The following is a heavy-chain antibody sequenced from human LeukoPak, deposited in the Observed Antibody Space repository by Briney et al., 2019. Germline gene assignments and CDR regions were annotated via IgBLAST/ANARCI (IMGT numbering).Heavy chain of an antibody. CDR3: AKDIATGNRLYYFDY. CDR1: GFTFDDYA. D-gene: IGHD1-14*01. Sequence: GGSLRLSSAASGFTFDDYAMHWVRQGPGKGLGWGSGISWNSGSIGYADSVKGRFTISRDNAKNSLYLQMNSLRAEDTALYYCAKDIATGNRLYYFDYWGQGTLVTVSS. V-gene: IGHV3-9*01. CDR2: ISWNSGSI. J-gene: IGHJ4*02.